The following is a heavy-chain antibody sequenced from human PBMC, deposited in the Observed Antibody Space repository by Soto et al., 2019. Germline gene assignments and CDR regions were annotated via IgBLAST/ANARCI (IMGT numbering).Heavy chain of an antibody. J-gene: IGHJ5*02. CDR3: ARANIAAAGTIFDP. D-gene: IGHD6-13*01. Sequence: QVKLQESGPGLVKPSETPSLTCTVSGDSVSSGAYYWSWVRQPPGKGLEWIGYIYYNAITNYNPSLKSRVTILGVTSESEISLTLNSVTAADTAVYYCARANIAAAGTIFDPWGQGVRVSVSA. V-gene: IGHV4-61*08. CDR1: GDSVSSGAYY. CDR2: IYYNAIT.